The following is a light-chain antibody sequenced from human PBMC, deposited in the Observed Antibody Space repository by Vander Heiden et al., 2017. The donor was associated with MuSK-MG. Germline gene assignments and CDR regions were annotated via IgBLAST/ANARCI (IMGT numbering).Light chain of an antibody. CDR2: AGS. J-gene: IGKJ2*01. V-gene: IGKV1-9*01. CDR3: QQFNSYPVT. CDR1: KGISSY. Sequence: LQLTQSPSFLSASVGDRVTITCRASKGISSYLAWYQEKPGKAPNLLMYAGSTLQSGVPSRFSGSGSGTEYTLTISSLQPEDFATYYCQQFNSYPVTFGQGTKLEIK.